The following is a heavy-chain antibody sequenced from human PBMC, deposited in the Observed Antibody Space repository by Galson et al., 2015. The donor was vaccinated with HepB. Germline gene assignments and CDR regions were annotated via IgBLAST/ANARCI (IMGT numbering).Heavy chain of an antibody. Sequence: SLRLSCAASGFTFNSYMMNWVRQPPGKGLEWVSSINTRSNYIKYSDSMKGRFTISRDNAKNSLYLQMNSLRGEDTAVYYCVRGGGDKPFEYWGQGTLVTVSS. D-gene: IGHD3-10*01. CDR2: INTRSNYI. J-gene: IGHJ4*02. CDR1: GFTFNSYM. V-gene: IGHV3-21*01. CDR3: VRGGGDKPFEY.